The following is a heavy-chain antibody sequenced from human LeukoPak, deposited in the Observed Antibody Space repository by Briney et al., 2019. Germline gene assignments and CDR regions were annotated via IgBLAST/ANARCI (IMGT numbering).Heavy chain of an antibody. Sequence: GASVKVSCKASGYTFTSNYIHWVRQAAGQRLEWMGMIYPRDGSTSYAQKFQGRVTVTRDTSTSTVHMELSGLRSEDTAVYYCARDQEGFDYWGQGTLVTVSS. CDR3: ARDQEGFDY. J-gene: IGHJ4*02. V-gene: IGHV1-46*01. CDR1: GYTFTSNY. CDR2: IYPRDGST.